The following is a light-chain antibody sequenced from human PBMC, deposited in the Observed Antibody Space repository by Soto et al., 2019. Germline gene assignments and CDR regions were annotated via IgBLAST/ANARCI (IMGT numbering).Light chain of an antibody. CDR1: SSDVGGYNY. CDR2: DVS. V-gene: IGLV2-14*01. Sequence: QSALTQPASVSGSPGQSITISCTGTSSDVGGYNYVSWYQQHPGKAPKLMIYDVSNRPSGVSNRFSGPKSGNTSSLTISGLQAEDEADYYCSSYTSSSTLVLGGGTKLTVL. J-gene: IGLJ2*01. CDR3: SSYTSSSTLV.